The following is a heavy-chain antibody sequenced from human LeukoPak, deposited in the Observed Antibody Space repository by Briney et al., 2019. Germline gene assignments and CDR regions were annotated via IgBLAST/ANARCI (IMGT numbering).Heavy chain of an antibody. D-gene: IGHD3-22*01. CDR1: GFTFSSYW. CDR3: ARDQPYDSSGYYYVITLCDY. V-gene: IGHV3-7*01. J-gene: IGHJ4*02. CDR2: IKQDGSEK. Sequence: GGSLRLSCAASGFTFSSYWMSWVRQAPGKGLEWVANIKQDGSEKYYVDSVKGRFTISRDNAKNSLYLQMNSLRAEDTAVYYCARDQPYDSSGYYYVITLCDYWGQGTLVTVSS.